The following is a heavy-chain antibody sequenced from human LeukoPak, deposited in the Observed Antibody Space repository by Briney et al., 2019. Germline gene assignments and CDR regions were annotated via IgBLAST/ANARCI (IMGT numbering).Heavy chain of an antibody. CDR3: ARHRESQGYAFDI. V-gene: IGHV3-48*04. Sequence: GGSLRLSCAASGFTFKNEPMTWVRQAPVKGLEWVSHIRSDSKTIVYADSVKGRFTISRDNAKNSLYLQMNSLRAEDTAVYYCARHRESQGYAFDIWGQGTMVTISS. CDR2: IRSDSKTI. J-gene: IGHJ3*02. D-gene: IGHD3-16*02. CDR1: GFTFKNEP.